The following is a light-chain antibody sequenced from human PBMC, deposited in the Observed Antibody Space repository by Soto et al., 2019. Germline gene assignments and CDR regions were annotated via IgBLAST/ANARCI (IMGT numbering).Light chain of an antibody. CDR1: QSITNY. CDR2: AAS. J-gene: IGKJ2*01. Sequence: DIQMTQSPSSLSVSVGARVTITCRASQSITNYLNWYQQKPGKAPKLLDYAASSLQSGVPSRFSGNVSGTDVTLTISSLQPEDFATYYCQQSDSYSYTFGQGTKLEIK. V-gene: IGKV1-39*01. CDR3: QQSDSYSYT.